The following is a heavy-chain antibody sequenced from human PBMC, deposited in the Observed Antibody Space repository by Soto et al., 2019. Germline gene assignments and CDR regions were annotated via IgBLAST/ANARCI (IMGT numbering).Heavy chain of an antibody. V-gene: IGHV1-69*12. J-gene: IGHJ6*02. CDR3: ASPNKPLYYFFGMDV. Sequence: QVQLVQSGAEVKKPGSSVKVSCKASGGTFSSYAISWVRQAPGQGLEWMGGIIPIFGTANYAQKFQGRDTITADGSTTKGTTELSRLRSEDTGVSYCASPNKPLYYFFGMDVGGQASTVTVSS. CDR2: IIPIFGTA. CDR1: GGTFSSYA.